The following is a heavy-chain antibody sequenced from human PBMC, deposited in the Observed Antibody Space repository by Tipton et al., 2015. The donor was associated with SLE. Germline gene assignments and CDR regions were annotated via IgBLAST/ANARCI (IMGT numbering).Heavy chain of an antibody. Sequence: SLRLSCVASESTFNGSALHWVRQASGKGLEWAGRIRSRNSNYETTFAASVNGRFTISGDDSKNTAYLQMTSLKIEDSAVYYCTARTSSGPRLFDYWGQGTLVTVSS. J-gene: IGHJ4*02. CDR1: ESTFNGSA. CDR2: IRSRNSNYET. D-gene: IGHD2-15*01. CDR3: TARTSSGPRLFDY. V-gene: IGHV3-73*01.